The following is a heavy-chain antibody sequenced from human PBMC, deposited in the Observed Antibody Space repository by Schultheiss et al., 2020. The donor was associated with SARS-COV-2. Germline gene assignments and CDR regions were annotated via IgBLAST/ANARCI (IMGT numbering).Heavy chain of an antibody. CDR2: IYYSGST. D-gene: IGHD3-3*01. CDR3: ARGSSGVLRFLFWFDP. J-gene: IGHJ5*02. V-gene: IGHV4-59*01. Sequence: SETLSLTCAVYGGSISSYYWSWIRQPPGKGLEWIGYIYYSGSTNYNPSLKSRVTISVDTSKNQFSLKLSSVTAADTAVYYCARGSSGVLRFLFWFDPWGQGTLVTVSS. CDR1: GGSISSYY.